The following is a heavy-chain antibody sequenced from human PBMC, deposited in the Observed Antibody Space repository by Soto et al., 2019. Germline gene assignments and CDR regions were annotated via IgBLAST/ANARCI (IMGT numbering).Heavy chain of an antibody. Sequence: ASVKVSCKASGYTFTGYYMHWVRQAPGQGIEWMGWINPNSGGTNYAQKFQGWVPMTRDTSISTAYMELSSLRSEDTAVYYCARGVGLYSGYDYWGQGTLVTSP. CDR1: GYTFTGYY. J-gene: IGHJ4*02. D-gene: IGHD5-12*01. CDR3: ARGVGLYSGYDY. CDR2: INPNSGGT. V-gene: IGHV1-2*04.